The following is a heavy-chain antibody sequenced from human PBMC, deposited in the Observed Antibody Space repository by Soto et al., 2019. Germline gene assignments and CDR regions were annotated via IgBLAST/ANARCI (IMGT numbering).Heavy chain of an antibody. J-gene: IGHJ4*02. CDR2: IKHSGSEK. V-gene: IGHV3-7*03. CDR3: ARGAGFGELRY. Sequence: EVQLVESGGGLVQPGGSLRLACAASGFTFSSCWMSWVRQAPGKGLEWVANIKHSGSEKYYVDSVKGRFTISRDNAKNSLYLQMNSLRAEDTAVYYCARGAGFGELRYWGQGTLVTVSS. CDR1: GFTFSSCW. D-gene: IGHD3-10*01.